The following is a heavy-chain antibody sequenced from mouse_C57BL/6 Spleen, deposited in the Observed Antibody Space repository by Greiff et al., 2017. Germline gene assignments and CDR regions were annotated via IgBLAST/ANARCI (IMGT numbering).Heavy chain of an antibody. CDR1: GYSITSGYY. D-gene: IGHD1-1*01. CDR3: ARDYYGSNWYFDV. V-gene: IGHV3-6*01. J-gene: IGHJ1*03. CDR2: ISYDGSN. Sequence: EVQLVESGPGLVKPSQSLSLTCSVTGYSITSGYYWNWIRPFPGNKLEWMGYISYDGSNNYNPSLKNRIFINRYTSKHQFFRKLNSETTEDTATDYCARDYYGSNWYFDVWGTGTTVTVSS.